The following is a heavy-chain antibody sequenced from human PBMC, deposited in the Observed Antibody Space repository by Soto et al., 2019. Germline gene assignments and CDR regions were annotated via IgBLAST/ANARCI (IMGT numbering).Heavy chain of an antibody. CDR3: ARASLPDYFVSN. V-gene: IGHV3-72*01. Sequence: EVQLVESGGGLVQPGGSLRLSCAASGFTFSDHYMDWVRQAPGKGLEWVGRTRNKANSYTTEYAASVKGRFTISRDDSKTSLYLQMNSLKTEDTAVYYCARASLPDYFVSNWGQGTLVTVSS. CDR1: GFTFSDHY. D-gene: IGHD4-17*01. J-gene: IGHJ4*02. CDR2: TRNKANSYTT.